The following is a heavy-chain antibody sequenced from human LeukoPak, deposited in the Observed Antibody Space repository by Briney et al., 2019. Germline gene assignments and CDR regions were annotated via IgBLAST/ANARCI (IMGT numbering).Heavy chain of an antibody. CDR1: GDSISSYY. J-gene: IGHJ4*02. Sequence: SETLSLTCTVSGDSISSYYWSWIRQPPRKGLEWIGYIFHSGSTNYNPSLKSRVTISVDTSKKHFSLKPSTVTAADTAVYYCARGNWGTFLDSWGQGTLVTVSS. CDR2: IFHSGST. CDR3: ARGNWGTFLDS. V-gene: IGHV4-59*01. D-gene: IGHD7-27*01.